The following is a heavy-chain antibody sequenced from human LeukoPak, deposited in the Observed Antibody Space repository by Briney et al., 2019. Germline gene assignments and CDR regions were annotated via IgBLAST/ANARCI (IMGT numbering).Heavy chain of an antibody. CDR1: GFTFSSYW. CDR2: IKQDGSEK. V-gene: IGHV3-7*01. Sequence: GGSLRLSCAASGFTFSSYWMSWVRQAPGKGLEWVANIKQDGSEKYYVDSVKGRFTISRDNAKNSLCLQMNSLRAEDTAVYYCARDDVVVVAATRDYYYYMDVWGKGTTVTVSS. J-gene: IGHJ6*03. D-gene: IGHD2-15*01. CDR3: ARDDVVVVAATRDYYYYMDV.